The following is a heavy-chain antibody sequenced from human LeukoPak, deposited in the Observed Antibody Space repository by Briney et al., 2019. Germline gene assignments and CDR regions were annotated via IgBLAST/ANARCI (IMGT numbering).Heavy chain of an antibody. D-gene: IGHD3-22*01. CDR1: GVSFSGYY. CDR2: INHSGST. J-gene: IGHJ4*02. Sequence: PSETLSLTCAVYGVSFSGYYWSWIRQPPGKGLEWIGEINHSGSTNYNPSLKSRVTISVDTSKNQFSLKLSSVTAADTAVYYCGGERYDSSGLFDYWGQGTLVTVSS. V-gene: IGHV4-34*01. CDR3: GGERYDSSGLFDY.